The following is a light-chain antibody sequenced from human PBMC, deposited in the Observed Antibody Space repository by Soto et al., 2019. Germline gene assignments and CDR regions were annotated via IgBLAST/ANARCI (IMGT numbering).Light chain of an antibody. J-gene: IGLJ1*01. CDR1: SSNIGGCNY. V-gene: IGLV2-14*01. CDR3: SSYTSSSIDDV. CDR2: EVS. Sequence: QSALTQPASVSGSPGQSITISCTGTSSNIGGCNYVPWYQQHPGKAPKLMIYEVSNRPSGVSNRFSGSKSGNTASLTISGLQAEDEADDYCSSYTSSSIDDVFGTGTKVTVL.